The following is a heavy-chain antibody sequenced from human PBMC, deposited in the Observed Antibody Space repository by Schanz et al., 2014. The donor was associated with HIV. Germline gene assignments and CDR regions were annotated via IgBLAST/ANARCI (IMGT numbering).Heavy chain of an antibody. J-gene: IGHJ4*02. CDR2: ISESGSRS. CDR3: AKPEYDSSGNSQSHFDS. CDR1: GFTFSIYG. V-gene: IGHV3-23*04. D-gene: IGHD3-22*01. Sequence: VQLVESGGGVVQPGGSLRLSCAASGFTFSIYGIHWVRQAPGKGLEWASSISESGSRSYYADSVNGRFTISRDNSKNTLSLQMTALRTEDTAIYYCAKPEYDSSGNSQSHFDSWGQGTLVTVSS.